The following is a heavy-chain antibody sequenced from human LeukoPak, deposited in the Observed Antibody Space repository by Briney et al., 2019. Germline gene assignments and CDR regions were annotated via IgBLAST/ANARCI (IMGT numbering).Heavy chain of an antibody. CDR2: IYYSGST. CDR1: GGSISSYY. Sequence: TSETLSLTCTVSGGSISSYYWSWIRQPPGKGLEWIGYIYYSGSTNYNPSLKSRVTISLDTSKNQFSLKLSSVTAADTAVYYCARTTFYYEGSGYNNWFDPWGQGTLVTVSS. V-gene: IGHV4-59*01. D-gene: IGHD3-22*01. CDR3: ARTTFYYEGSGYNNWFDP. J-gene: IGHJ5*02.